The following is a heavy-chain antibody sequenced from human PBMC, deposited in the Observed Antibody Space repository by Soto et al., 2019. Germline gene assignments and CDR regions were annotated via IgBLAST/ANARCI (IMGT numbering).Heavy chain of an antibody. CDR3: ARDYGALPCDRFQH. D-gene: IGHD3-10*01. CDR2: VSYDGKNI. Sequence: QLVESGGGVVQPGRSLTLSCAASGFSLDSYAMHWVRQAPGKGHEWMAVVSYDGKNIYYADSVKGRFTISKDDSKNTVYLRMSRLTADDTATYYCARDYGALPCDRFQHWGRGTLVTVSS. V-gene: IGHV3-30*03. J-gene: IGHJ1*01. CDR1: GFSLDSYA.